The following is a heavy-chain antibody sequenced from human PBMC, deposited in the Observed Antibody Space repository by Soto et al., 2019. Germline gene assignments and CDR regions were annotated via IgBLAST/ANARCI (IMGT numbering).Heavy chain of an antibody. D-gene: IGHD3-10*01. Sequence: EVQLLESGGGLVQPGGSLRLSCAASGFTFSSYAMSWVRQAPGKGLEWVSAISGSGGSTYYADSVKGRFTISRDKCKNTLYLQMNSLRAEDTAVYYCTKGVGSGSYGAFDIWGQGTMVTVCS. CDR1: GFTFSSYA. J-gene: IGHJ3*02. CDR3: TKGVGSGSYGAFDI. CDR2: ISGSGGST. V-gene: IGHV3-23*01.